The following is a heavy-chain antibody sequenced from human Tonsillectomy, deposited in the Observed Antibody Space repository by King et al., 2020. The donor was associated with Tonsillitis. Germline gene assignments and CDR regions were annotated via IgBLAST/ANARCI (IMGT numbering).Heavy chain of an antibody. CDR2: INPKSGDT. J-gene: IGHJ4*02. CDR1: GYTFSGYY. Sequence: VQLVESGAEVKKPGASVKVSCKASGYTFSGYYMNWMRQAPGQGLEWMGWINPKSGDTNYAQRFQGRVTMTRDTSISTAYMELSRLRSDDTAVYYCARPMAGWAVATFDYWGQGTLVTVSS. D-gene: IGHD6-19*01. V-gene: IGHV1-2*02. CDR3: ARPMAGWAVATFDY.